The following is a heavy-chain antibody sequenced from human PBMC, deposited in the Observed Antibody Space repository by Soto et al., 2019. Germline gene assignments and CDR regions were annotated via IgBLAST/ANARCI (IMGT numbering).Heavy chain of an antibody. J-gene: IGHJ4*02. CDR3: AKDGGGKRATAIPGD. V-gene: IGHV3-30*18. Sequence: QVQLVESGGGVVQPGRSLRLSCAASGSTFSDYGMHWVRQAPGKGLEWVAVISYDGGNEYYADSVKGRFTISRDNSKNTLYLQMNSLRADDTALYYCAKDGGGKRATAIPGDWGQGTLVTVSS. CDR1: GSTFSDYG. CDR2: ISYDGGNE. D-gene: IGHD5-18*01.